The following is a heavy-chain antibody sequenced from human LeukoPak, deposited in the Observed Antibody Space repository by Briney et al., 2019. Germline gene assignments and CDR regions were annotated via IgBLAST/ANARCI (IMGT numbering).Heavy chain of an antibody. CDR2: IRYDGSNK. J-gene: IGHJ3*02. CDR1: GFTFSSYG. Sequence: GGSLRLSCAASGFTFSSYGMHWVRQAPGKGLEWVAFIRYDGSNKYYADSVKGRFTISRDNSKNTLYLQMNSLRAEDTAVYYCAKDLRLTGYYSLDAFDIWGQGTMVTVSS. D-gene: IGHD3-9*01. CDR3: AKDLRLTGYYSLDAFDI. V-gene: IGHV3-30*02.